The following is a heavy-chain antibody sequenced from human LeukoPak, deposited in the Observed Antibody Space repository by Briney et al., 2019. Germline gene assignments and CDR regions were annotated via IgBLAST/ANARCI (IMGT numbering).Heavy chain of an antibody. CDR3: ASRGGDSSGWYPFDY. V-gene: IGHV1-2*02. CDR1: GYTFTGYY. D-gene: IGHD6-19*01. Sequence: ASVKVSCKASGYTFTGYYMHWVRQAPGQGLAWMGWINPNSGGTNYAQKFQGRVTMTRDTSISTAYMELSRLRSDDTAVYYCASRGGDSSGWYPFDYWGQGTLVTVSS. CDR2: INPNSGGT. J-gene: IGHJ4*02.